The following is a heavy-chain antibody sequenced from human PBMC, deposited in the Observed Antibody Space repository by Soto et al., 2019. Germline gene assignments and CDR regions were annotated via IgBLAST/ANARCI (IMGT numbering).Heavy chain of an antibody. CDR3: ARGSTVTTHNDY. J-gene: IGHJ4*02. D-gene: IGHD4-17*01. Sequence: QVQLQQWGAGLLKPSETLSLTCAVYGGSFSGYYWSWIRQPPGKGLEWIGEINHSGSTNYNPSLKSRVTISVDTSKNQFSLKLSSVTAADTAVYYCARGSTVTTHNDYWGQGTLVTVSS. V-gene: IGHV4-34*01. CDR2: INHSGST. CDR1: GGSFSGYY.